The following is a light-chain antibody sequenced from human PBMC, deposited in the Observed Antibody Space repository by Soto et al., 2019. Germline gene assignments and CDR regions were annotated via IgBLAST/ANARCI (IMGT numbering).Light chain of an antibody. Sequence: DIKMSQSPSTLSASVGDRVTITCRASQTISSWLAWYQQKPGKAPKLLISDASTLESGVPSRFSGSGSGTEFTLTISSLQPDDIATYYCQQYNTYWTFGQGTKVAIK. CDR1: QTISSW. V-gene: IGKV1-5*01. J-gene: IGKJ1*01. CDR2: DAS. CDR3: QQYNTYWT.